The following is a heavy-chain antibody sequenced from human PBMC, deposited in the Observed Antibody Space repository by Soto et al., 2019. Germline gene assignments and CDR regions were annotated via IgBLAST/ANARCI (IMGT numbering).Heavy chain of an antibody. CDR2: IYYSGST. CDR3: ARGKPQYCFDY. D-gene: IGHD4-4*01. J-gene: IGHJ4*02. Sequence: PSETLSLTCTVSGGSISSGGYYWSWIRQHPGKGLEWIGYIYYSGSTYYNPSLKSRVTISVDTSKNQFSLKLSSVTAADTAAYYCARGKPQYCFDYWGQGTLVTVSS. V-gene: IGHV4-31*03. CDR1: GGSISSGGYY.